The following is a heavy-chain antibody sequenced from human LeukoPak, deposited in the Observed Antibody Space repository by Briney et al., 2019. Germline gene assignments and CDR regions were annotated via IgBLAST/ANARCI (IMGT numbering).Heavy chain of an antibody. CDR2: IFYSGST. Sequence: SETLSLTCTVSGGSISTSNYYWGWIRQPPGKGLEWIGNIFYSGSTYYNPSLKSRVTISVDTSKNQFSLKLSSVTAADAAVYYCARVWELSDAFDIWGQGTMVTVSS. J-gene: IGHJ3*02. CDR1: GGSISTSNYY. CDR3: ARVWELSDAFDI. D-gene: IGHD1-26*01. V-gene: IGHV4-39*07.